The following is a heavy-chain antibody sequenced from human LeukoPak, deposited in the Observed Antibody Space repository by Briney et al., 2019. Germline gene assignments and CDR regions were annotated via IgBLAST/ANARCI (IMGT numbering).Heavy chain of an antibody. J-gene: IGHJ6*02. CDR2: IYHSGST. V-gene: IGHV4-30-2*01. D-gene: IGHD1-26*01. CDR1: GGSISSGGYS. Sequence: SETLSLTCAVSGGSISSGGYSWSWIRQPPGKGLEWIGYIYHSGSTYYNLSLKSRVTISVDRSKNQFSLKLSSVTAADTAVYYCARLIRATNGMDVWGQGTTVTVSS. CDR3: ARLIRATNGMDV.